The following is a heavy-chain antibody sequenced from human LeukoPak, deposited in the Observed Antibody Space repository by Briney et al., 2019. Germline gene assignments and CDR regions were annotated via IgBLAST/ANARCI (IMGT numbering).Heavy chain of an antibody. V-gene: IGHV3-48*02. CDR3: ARDRATVTTSDGLDI. CDR2: ISSSSSTI. CDR1: GFSFSTYS. D-gene: IGHD4-17*01. J-gene: IGHJ3*02. Sequence: PGGSLRLSCAASGFSFSTYSMNWVRQARGKGLEWVSYISSSSSTIYYADSVKGRFTISRDNAKNSLYLQMNSLRDEDTAVYYCARDRATVTTSDGLDIWGQGTMVTVSS.